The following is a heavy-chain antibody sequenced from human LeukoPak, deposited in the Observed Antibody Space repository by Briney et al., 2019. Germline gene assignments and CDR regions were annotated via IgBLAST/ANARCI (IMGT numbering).Heavy chain of an antibody. CDR1: GGTFSSYA. D-gene: IGHD5-24*01. Sequence: SVKVSCKASGGTFSSYAISWVRQAPGQGLEWMGGIIPIFGTANYAQKFQGRVTITADESTSTTYMELSSLRSEDTAVYYCARDFPEMANRLALIWGQGTLVTVSS. CDR2: IIPIFGTA. J-gene: IGHJ4*02. V-gene: IGHV1-69*13. CDR3: ARDFPEMANRLALI.